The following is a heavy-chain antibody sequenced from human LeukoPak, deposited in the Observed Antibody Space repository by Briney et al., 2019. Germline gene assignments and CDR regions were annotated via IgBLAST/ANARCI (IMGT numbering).Heavy chain of an antibody. CDR2: ISYDGSNK. Sequence: PGGSLRLSCAASGFTFSSYAMHWVRQAPGKGLEWVAVISYDGSNKYYADSVKGRFTISRDNSKNTLYLQMNSLRAEDTAVYYCAKAAQIYYYGSGSLSYLDYWGQGTLVTVSS. CDR1: GFTFSSYA. V-gene: IGHV3-30*04. D-gene: IGHD3-10*01. CDR3: AKAAQIYYYGSGSLSYLDY. J-gene: IGHJ4*02.